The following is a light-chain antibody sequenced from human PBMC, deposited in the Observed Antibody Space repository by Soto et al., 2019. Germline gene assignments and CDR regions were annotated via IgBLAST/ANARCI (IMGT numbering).Light chain of an antibody. V-gene: IGKV3-15*01. Sequence: DIVMTQSPSTLSVSAGERATLSCRARQSVSSNLAWYQQKPGQAPRLLIYVASTRATGIPARFSGSGSGTEFTLTISSLQSEDFAVNYCQQYYNCPPGTFGQGTKVEIK. J-gene: IGKJ1*01. CDR1: QSVSSN. CDR2: VAS. CDR3: QQYYNCPPGT.